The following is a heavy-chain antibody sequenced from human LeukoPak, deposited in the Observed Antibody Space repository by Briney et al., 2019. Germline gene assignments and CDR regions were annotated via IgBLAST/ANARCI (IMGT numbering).Heavy chain of an antibody. CDR1: GGTFSSYA. CDR3: AAQASDYGGTVWFDY. Sequence: SVKVSCKASGGTFSSYATSWVRQAPGQGLEWMGGIIPIFGTANYAQKFQGRVTITTDESTSTAYMELSSLRSEDTAVYYCAAQASDYGGTVWFDYWGQGTLVTVSS. V-gene: IGHV1-69*05. CDR2: IIPIFGTA. D-gene: IGHD4-23*01. J-gene: IGHJ4*02.